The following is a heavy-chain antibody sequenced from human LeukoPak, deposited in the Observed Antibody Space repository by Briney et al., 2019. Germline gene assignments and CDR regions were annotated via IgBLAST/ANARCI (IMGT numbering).Heavy chain of an antibody. CDR1: GFTFSDFE. CDR3: ARNQRGLKRDY. J-gene: IGHJ4*02. CDR2: ISISGDTI. V-gene: IGHV3-48*03. Sequence: GGSLRLSCAVSGFTFSDFEMNWVRQAPGKGLEWVSYISISGDTIYYADSVKGRFTISRDNAKNTLYLQMSSLRAEDTAVYYCARNQRGLKRDYWGQGTLVTVSS.